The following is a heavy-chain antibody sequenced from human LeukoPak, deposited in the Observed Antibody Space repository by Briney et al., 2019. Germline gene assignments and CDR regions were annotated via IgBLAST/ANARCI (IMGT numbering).Heavy chain of an antibody. CDR3: ARDRSPYYYDSSGYLDY. V-gene: IGHV1-18*01. Sequence: GASVRVSCKASGYTFTSYGISWGRQAPGQGLEWMGWISAYNGNTNYAQKLQGRVTMTTDTSTSTAYMELRSLRSDDTAVYYCARDRSPYYYDSSGYLDYWGQGTLVTVSS. CDR1: GYTFTSYG. CDR2: ISAYNGNT. D-gene: IGHD3-22*01. J-gene: IGHJ4*02.